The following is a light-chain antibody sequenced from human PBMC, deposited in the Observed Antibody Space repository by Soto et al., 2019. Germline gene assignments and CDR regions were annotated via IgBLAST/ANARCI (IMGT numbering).Light chain of an antibody. J-gene: IGLJ2*01. Sequence: QSVLTQSPSASASLGASVKLTCTLSSGHSTYSIAWLQQQSEKGPRYLMTLNSDGSHSRGDGIPDRFSGSSSGTERYLTISSLQSGDEAYYSCQTWGTGIQVFGGGTKLTVL. CDR2: LNSDGSH. V-gene: IGLV4-69*01. CDR3: QTWGTGIQV. CDR1: SGHSTYS.